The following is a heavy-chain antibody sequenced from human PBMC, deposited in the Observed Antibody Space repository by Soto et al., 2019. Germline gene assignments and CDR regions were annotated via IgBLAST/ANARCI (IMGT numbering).Heavy chain of an antibody. CDR1: GDSVSNTHY. Sequence: SETLSLTCAVSGDSVSNTHYWGWIRQPPGKGLEWIGSIYHRVSTFYNPSLKSRITISVDTSNNQFSLKLTSVTAADTAVYYCARVHVMVVAGSTFDYWGHGTLVTVSS. D-gene: IGHD6-19*01. V-gene: IGHV4-38-2*01. CDR3: ARVHVMVVAGSTFDY. CDR2: IYHRVST. J-gene: IGHJ4*01.